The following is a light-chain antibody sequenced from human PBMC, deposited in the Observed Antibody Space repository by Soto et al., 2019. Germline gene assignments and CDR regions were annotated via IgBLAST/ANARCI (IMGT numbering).Light chain of an antibody. CDR3: SSNTTSNTWV. J-gene: IGLJ3*02. V-gene: IGLV2-14*01. Sequence: QSVLTQPASVSGSPGQSITISCTGTSSDDGGHNYVSWYQQHAGKAPKLRIYDVSNRPSGVSNRFSGSKSGNTASLIISGRQAEDEADYYCSSNTTSNTWVFGGGTKLTVL. CDR2: DVS. CDR1: SSDDGGHNY.